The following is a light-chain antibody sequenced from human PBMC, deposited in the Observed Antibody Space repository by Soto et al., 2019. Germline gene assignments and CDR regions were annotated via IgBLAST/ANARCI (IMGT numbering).Light chain of an antibody. J-gene: IGKJ5*01. CDR2: DAS. V-gene: IGKV1-33*01. Sequence: DIQMTQSPSSLSASVGDRVTITCQASQDISNYLNWYQQKPGKAPKLLIYDASNLETGVPSRFSGSGSETEFTFTISSLQPEDIATYYCQQYDNLPITFGQGTRLEIK. CDR1: QDISNY. CDR3: QQYDNLPIT.